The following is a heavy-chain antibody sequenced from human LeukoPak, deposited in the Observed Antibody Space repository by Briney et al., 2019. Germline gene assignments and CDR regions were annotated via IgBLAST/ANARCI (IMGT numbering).Heavy chain of an antibody. CDR3: AKVPPDEEYCSSTSCYHALDY. CDR2: MYSGGST. Sequence: RGSLRLSCAASGFTVSTNYMSWVRQAPGKGLEWVSVMYSGGSTYYTDSVKGRFTTSRDNSKNTLYLQMNSLRAEDTAVYYCAKVPPDEEYCSSTSCYHALDYWGQGTLVTVSS. V-gene: IGHV3-66*01. D-gene: IGHD2-2*01. CDR1: GFTVSTNY. J-gene: IGHJ4*02.